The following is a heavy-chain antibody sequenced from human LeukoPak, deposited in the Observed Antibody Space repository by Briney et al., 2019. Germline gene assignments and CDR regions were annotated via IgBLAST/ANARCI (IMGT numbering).Heavy chain of an antibody. V-gene: IGHV1-69*05. CDR2: IIPIFGTA. Sequence: SVKVSCKASGYTFTSYDINWVRQATGQGLEWMGGIIPIFGTANYAQKFQGRVTITTDESTSTAYMELSSLRSEDTAVYYCARAYGSGTPGYYYYMDVWGKGTTVTVSS. D-gene: IGHD3-10*01. CDR1: GYTFTSYD. J-gene: IGHJ6*03. CDR3: ARAYGSGTPGYYYYMDV.